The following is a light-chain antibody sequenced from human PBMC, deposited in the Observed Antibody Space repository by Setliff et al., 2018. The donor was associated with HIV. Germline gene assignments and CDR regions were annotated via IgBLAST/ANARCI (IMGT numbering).Light chain of an antibody. V-gene: IGLV1-47*01. CDR2: RDD. J-gene: IGLJ1*01. CDR3: ASWDDTLNSFV. CDR1: SFNIGSNF. Sequence: ALTQAPSASGTPGQRVAISCSGASFNIGSNFVSWYQQLPGMAPKLLIHRDDQRPSGVPDRFSGSKSGSSASLFISGLRSEDDADYFCASWDDTLNSFVFGSGTKVTVL.